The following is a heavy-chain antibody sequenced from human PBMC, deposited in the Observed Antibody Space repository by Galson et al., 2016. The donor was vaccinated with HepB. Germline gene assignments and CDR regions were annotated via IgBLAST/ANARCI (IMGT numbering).Heavy chain of an antibody. CDR3: SRDSSSSGWYLYAFDI. D-gene: IGHD6-19*01. Sequence: SETLSLTCAVYGGSFSGYYWSRLRQPPGKGLEWIGEMNHSGSTQYTPSLKSRVTISLDTSKYHFYLKPSSVTPADTAVYYCSRDSSSSGWYLYAFDIWGLGTMVTVSS. CDR2: MNHSGST. CDR1: GGSFSGYY. V-gene: IGHV4-34*01. J-gene: IGHJ3*02.